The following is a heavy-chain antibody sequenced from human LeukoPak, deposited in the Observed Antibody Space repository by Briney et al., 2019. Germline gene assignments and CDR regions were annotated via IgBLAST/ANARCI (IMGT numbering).Heavy chain of an antibody. D-gene: IGHD2-15*01. CDR3: ARVGYCSGGSCYKLGWFDP. CDR2: ISAYNGNT. J-gene: IGHJ5*02. V-gene: IGHV1-18*01. Sequence: ASVKVSCKASGYTFTSHGISWVRQAPGQGLEWMGWISAYNGNTNNAQKLQGRVTMTTDTSTSTAYMELRSLRSDDTAVYYCARVGYCSGGSCYKLGWFDPWGQGTLVTVSS. CDR1: GYTFTSHG.